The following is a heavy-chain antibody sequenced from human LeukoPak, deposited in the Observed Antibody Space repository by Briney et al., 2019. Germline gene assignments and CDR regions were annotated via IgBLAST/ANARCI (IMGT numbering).Heavy chain of an antibody. V-gene: IGHV4-39*01. D-gene: IGHD6-25*01. CDR2: ISYSGST. CDR3: ARLDRGINAAHFDY. J-gene: IGHJ4*02. CDR1: GGSISSSSFY. Sequence: SETLSLTCTVSGGSISSSSFYWGWIRQPPGKGLEWTGIISYSGSTYYNPSLKSRVTISVDTSKNQFSLKLSSVTAADTAVYYCARLDRGINAAHFDYWGQGTLVTVSS.